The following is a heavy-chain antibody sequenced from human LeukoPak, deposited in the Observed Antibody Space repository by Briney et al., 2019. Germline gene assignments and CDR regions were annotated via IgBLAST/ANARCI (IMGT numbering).Heavy chain of an antibody. CDR1: GGTFSSYA. V-gene: IGHV3-23*01. Sequence: SGGTFSSYAISWVRQAPGKGPAWVSTISGSGGRTYYAYFVSGRFTTSRDNSNNTLYLQVNSLRAEDTAVYYCAKGDSGSLNFDYCGQGTLFTVSS. CDR2: ISGSGGRT. CDR3: AKGDSGSLNFDY. J-gene: IGHJ4*02. D-gene: IGHD6-13*01.